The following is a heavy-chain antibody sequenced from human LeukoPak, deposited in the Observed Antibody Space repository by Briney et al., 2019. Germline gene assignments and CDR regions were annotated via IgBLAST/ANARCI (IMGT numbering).Heavy chain of an antibody. J-gene: IGHJ4*02. CDR2: IRRNYET. Sequence: GGSLRLSCTPSGFTLSGSHMHWVRQAPGKGLEWVGHIRRNYETAYGASVKGRFTISRDDSKNMAYLHMNSLRSEDTAFYFCARQTNSCHDYWGQGTLVTVS. V-gene: IGHV3-73*01. CDR3: ARQTNSCHDY. CDR1: GFTLSGSH. D-gene: IGHD2-2*01.